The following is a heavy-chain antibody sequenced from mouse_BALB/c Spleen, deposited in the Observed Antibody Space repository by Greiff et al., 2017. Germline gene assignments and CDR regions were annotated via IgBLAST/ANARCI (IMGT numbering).Heavy chain of an antibody. J-gene: IGHJ2*01. CDR2: IDPANGNT. D-gene: IGHD1-1*01. CDR3: AIYYYGSSYFDY. V-gene: IGHV14-3*02. CDR1: GFNIKDTY. Sequence: EVQLVESGAELVKPGASVKLSCTASGFNIKDTYMHWVKQRPEQGLEWIGRIDPANGNTKYDPKFQGKATITADTSSNTACLQLSSLTSEYTAVYYCAIYYYGSSYFDYWGQGTTLTVSS.